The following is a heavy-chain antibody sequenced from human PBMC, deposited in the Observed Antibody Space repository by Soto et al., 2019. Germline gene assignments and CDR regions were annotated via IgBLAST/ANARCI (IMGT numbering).Heavy chain of an antibody. CDR2: ISAYNGNT. CDR3: ARVIAAAADFDY. Sequence: QVQLVQSGAEVKTPGASVKVSCKASGYTFTSYGISWVRQAPGQGLEWMAWISAYNGNTNYAQKLQGRVTMTTDTYTSTAYMELRSLRSYDTGVYYCARVIAAAADFDYWGQGTLVTVSS. V-gene: IGHV1-18*01. J-gene: IGHJ4*02. CDR1: GYTFTSYG. D-gene: IGHD6-13*01.